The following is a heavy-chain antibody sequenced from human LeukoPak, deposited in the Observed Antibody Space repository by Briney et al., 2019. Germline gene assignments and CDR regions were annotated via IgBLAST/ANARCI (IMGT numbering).Heavy chain of an antibody. J-gene: IGHJ4*02. CDR1: GFTFSNYP. CDR2: ISGTSGGT. CDR3: AKHQPLATMMFVYFDS. D-gene: IGHD3-22*01. Sequence: GGTLRLSCGASGFTFSNYPMSWVRKAPGTGLEWVSSISGTSGGTYYADSVKGRFRVSRDDSKNTVYLEMNSLRAEDTAIYYCAKHQPLATMMFVYFDSWGQGALVTVSS. V-gene: IGHV3-23*01.